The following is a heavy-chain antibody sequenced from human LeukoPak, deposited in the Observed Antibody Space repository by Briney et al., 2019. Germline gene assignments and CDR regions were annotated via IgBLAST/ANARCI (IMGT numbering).Heavy chain of an antibody. CDR3: AGGTYYGSGTRPGYLDY. CDR1: EFSVNNNY. J-gene: IGHJ4*02. CDR2: IDNFGTT. V-gene: IGHV3-53*01. D-gene: IGHD3-10*01. Sequence: GGSLRLSCTASEFSVNNNYINWVRQAPGTGLEWVSSIDNFGTTDYADSVKGRFTISRDISKNTVYLQMNSLRAEDTAVYYCAGGTYYGSGTRPGYLDYWGLGTLVTVSS.